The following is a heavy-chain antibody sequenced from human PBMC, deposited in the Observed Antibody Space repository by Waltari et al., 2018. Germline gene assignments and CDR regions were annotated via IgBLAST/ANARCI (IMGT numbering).Heavy chain of an antibody. CDR1: GGTFSSYA. CDR3: AVGATISWFDP. Sequence: QVQLVQSGAEVKKPGSSVKVACNASGGTFSSYAISRGRQAPGQGLEWMGGIIPIFGTANYAQKFQGRVTITADESTSTAYMELSSLRSEDTAVYYCAVGATISWFDPWGQGTLVTVSS. J-gene: IGHJ5*02. CDR2: IIPIFGTA. D-gene: IGHD1-26*01. V-gene: IGHV1-69*13.